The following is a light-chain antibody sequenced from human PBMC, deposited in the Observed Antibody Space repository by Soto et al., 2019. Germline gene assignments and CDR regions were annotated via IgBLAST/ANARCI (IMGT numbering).Light chain of an antibody. CDR2: DVS. CDR1: SSDVGGYNY. J-gene: IGLJ3*02. V-gene: IGLV2-14*01. CDR3: SSYTSSSTRV. Sequence: QSALTQPASVSWSPGQSITISCTGTSSDVGGYNYVSWYQQHPGKAPKLMIYDVSNRPSGVSNRFSGSKSGNTASLTISGLQAEDEADYYCSSYTSSSTRVFGGWTKVTVL.